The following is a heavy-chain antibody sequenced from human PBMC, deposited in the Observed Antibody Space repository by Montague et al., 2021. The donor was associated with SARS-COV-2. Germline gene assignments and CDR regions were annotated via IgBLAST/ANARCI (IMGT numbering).Heavy chain of an antibody. D-gene: IGHD4-23*01. V-gene: IGHV3-11*01. CDR1: GFTFSDYY. CDR3: AKALMTYGGNSPVDQ. Sequence: SLRLSCAASGFTFSDYYMNWIRQASGKGLEWISYISDTGSTLYYXDSVKVRFAVSRDNTKNSLYLQMNSLRAEDTAVYYCAKALMTYGGNSPVDQWGQGTRVTVSS. CDR2: ISDTGSTL. J-gene: IGHJ4*01.